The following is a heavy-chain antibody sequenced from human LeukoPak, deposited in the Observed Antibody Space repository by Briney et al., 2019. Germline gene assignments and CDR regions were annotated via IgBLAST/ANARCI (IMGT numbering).Heavy chain of an antibody. Sequence: ASVKVSCKASGYTFTGYYMHWVRQAPGQGLEWMGRINPNSGGTNYAQKFQGRVTMTRDTSISTAYMELSRLRSDDTAVYYCARGAQASSSWYLDYLGQGSKVTVSS. CDR2: INPNSGGT. J-gene: IGHJ4*02. CDR1: GYTFTGYY. V-gene: IGHV1-2*06. CDR3: ARGAQASSSWYLDY. D-gene: IGHD6-13*01.